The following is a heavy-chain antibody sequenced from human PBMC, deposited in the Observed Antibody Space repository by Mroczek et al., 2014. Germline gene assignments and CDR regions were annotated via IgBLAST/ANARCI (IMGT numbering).Heavy chain of an antibody. CDR3: VPSWXLDFDY. CDR1: GGSFSGYY. Sequence: QVQLQESGAGLLKPSETLSLTCAVYGGSFSGYYWSWIRQPPGRGLEWIGEINHSGSTNYNPSLKSRVTISVDTSKNQFSLKLSSVTAADTAVYYCVPSWXLDFDYWGQGTLVTVSS. CDR2: INHSGST. J-gene: IGHJ4*02. V-gene: IGHV4-34*01. D-gene: IGHD2-2*01.